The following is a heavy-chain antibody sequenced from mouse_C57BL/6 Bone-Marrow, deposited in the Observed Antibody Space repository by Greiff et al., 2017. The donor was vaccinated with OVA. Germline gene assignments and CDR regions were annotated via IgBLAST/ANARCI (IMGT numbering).Heavy chain of an antibody. CDR2: ISGGGGNT. CDR3: ARLSITTVVDY. V-gene: IGHV5-9*01. J-gene: IGHJ2*01. CDR1: GFTFSSYT. Sequence: EVQLVESGGGLVKPGGSLKLSCAASGFTFSSYTMSWVRQTPEKRLEWVATISGGGGNTYYPDSVKGRFTISRDNAKNTLYLQMSSLRSEDTALYYCARLSITTVVDYWGQGTTLTVSS. D-gene: IGHD1-1*01.